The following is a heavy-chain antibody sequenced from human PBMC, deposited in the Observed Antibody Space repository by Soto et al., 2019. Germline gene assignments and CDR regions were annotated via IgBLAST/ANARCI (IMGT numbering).Heavy chain of an antibody. Sequence: ASVKVSCKASGGTFSSYAISWVRQAPGQGLEWMGIINPSGGSTSYAQKFQGRVTMTRDTSTSTVYMELSSLRSEDTAVYYCARASLVLGRGWLVLEADAFDIWGQGTMVTVSS. J-gene: IGHJ3*02. V-gene: IGHV1-46*01. CDR1: GGTFSSYA. CDR2: INPSGGST. CDR3: ARASLVLGRGWLVLEADAFDI. D-gene: IGHD6-19*01.